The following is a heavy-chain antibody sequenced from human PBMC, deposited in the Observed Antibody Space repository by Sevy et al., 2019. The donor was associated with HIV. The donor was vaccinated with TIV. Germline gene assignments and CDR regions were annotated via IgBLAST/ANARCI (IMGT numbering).Heavy chain of an antibody. D-gene: IGHD5-12*01. V-gene: IGHV3-30*18. CDR2: ISYDGSNK. Sequence: GGSPRLSCAASGFTFSSYGMHWVRQAPGKGLEWVAVISYDGSNKYSADSVKGRFTISRDNSKNSLYLQMNSLRTEDTAVYYCAKDSGDGYNPFDYWGQGTLVTVSS. CDR3: AKDSGDGYNPFDY. CDR1: GFTFSSYG. J-gene: IGHJ4*02.